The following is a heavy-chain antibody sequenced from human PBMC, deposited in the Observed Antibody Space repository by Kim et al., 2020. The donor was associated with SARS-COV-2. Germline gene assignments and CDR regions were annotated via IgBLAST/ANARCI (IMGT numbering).Heavy chain of an antibody. D-gene: IGHD1-26*01. Sequence: GGSLRLFCAASGFTFSSYAMHWVRQAPGKGLEWVAVISYDGSNKYYTDSVKGRGTISRDNSKNTLYLQMNSLRAEDTAVYYCARSSGGSYYGAFDYWGEGTLITVSS. CDR1: GFTFSSYA. CDR3: ARSSGGSYYGAFDY. J-gene: IGHJ4*02. V-gene: IGHV3-30*04. CDR2: ISYDGSNK.